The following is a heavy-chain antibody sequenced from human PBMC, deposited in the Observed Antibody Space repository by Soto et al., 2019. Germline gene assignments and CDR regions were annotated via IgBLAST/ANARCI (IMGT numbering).Heavy chain of an antibody. CDR2: ISPYNSNT. D-gene: IGHD2-15*01. CDR3: ARDRRLYCSGGSCYSTVDY. J-gene: IGHJ4*02. CDR1: GYTFTSYA. Sequence: QVQLVQSGAEVKKPGASVKVSCKASGYTFTSYAFSWVRQAPGQGLEWMGWISPYNSNTNYAQKFQGRVTMTIDTSTSTAYMELRSLRSDDTAVYYCARDRRLYCSGGSCYSTVDYWGQGTLVTVSS. V-gene: IGHV1-18*01.